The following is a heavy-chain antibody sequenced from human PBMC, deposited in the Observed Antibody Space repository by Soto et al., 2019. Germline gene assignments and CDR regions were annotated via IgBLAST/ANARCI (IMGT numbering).Heavy chain of an antibody. CDR3: ARAPRDAIPDY. J-gene: IGHJ4*02. CDR1: NGSISNYY. Sequence: PSETLSLTCTVSNGSISNYYWTWIRQPPGKGLEWIGFVYYSGTTNYNPSLKSRVTMSVHTPKNQFSLKLRSVTPADTAIYYCARAPRDAIPDYWGQGTLVTVPQ. D-gene: IGHD2-2*01. V-gene: IGHV4-59*01. CDR2: VYYSGTT.